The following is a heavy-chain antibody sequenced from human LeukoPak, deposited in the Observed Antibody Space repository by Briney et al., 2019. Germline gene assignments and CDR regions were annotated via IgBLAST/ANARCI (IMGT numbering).Heavy chain of an antibody. CDR1: GGSISSSSYY. V-gene: IGHV4-61*05. Sequence: SETLSLTCTVSGGSISSSSYYWSWIRQPPGKGLEWIGYIYYSGSTDYNPSLKSRVTISVDTSRNQFSLKLSSVTAADTAVYYCARRTGEAVWFDPWGQGTLVTVSS. CDR2: IYYSGST. J-gene: IGHJ5*02. D-gene: IGHD3-16*01. CDR3: ARRTGEAVWFDP.